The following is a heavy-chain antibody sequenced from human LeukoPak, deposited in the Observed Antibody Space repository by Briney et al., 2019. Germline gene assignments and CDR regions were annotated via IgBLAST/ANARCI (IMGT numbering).Heavy chain of an antibody. CDR1: GYSFTSYW. CDR2: IYPGDSDT. V-gene: IGHV5-51*01. CDR3: ARAEGNWNYPIVFDY. D-gene: IGHD1-7*01. J-gene: IGHJ4*02. Sequence: GESLNISCKGSGYSFTSYWIGWVRQMPGKGLEWMGIIYPGDSDTRYSPSFQGQVTISADKSISTAYLQWSSLKASDTAMYYCARAEGNWNYPIVFDYWGQGTLGTVSS.